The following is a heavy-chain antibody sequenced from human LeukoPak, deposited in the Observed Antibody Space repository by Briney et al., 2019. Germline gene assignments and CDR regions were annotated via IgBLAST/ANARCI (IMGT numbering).Heavy chain of an antibody. CDR3: ARHDWLLKTTNWFDP. Sequence: SETLSLTCTVSGGSISSYYWSWIRQPPGKGLEWIGYIYYTGSTNYSPSLKSRVTISVDTAKNQFSLKLSSVTAADTAVYYCARHDWLLKTTNWFDPWGQGTLVTVSS. CDR1: GGSISSYY. CDR2: IYYTGST. V-gene: IGHV4-59*08. J-gene: IGHJ5*02. D-gene: IGHD2-15*01.